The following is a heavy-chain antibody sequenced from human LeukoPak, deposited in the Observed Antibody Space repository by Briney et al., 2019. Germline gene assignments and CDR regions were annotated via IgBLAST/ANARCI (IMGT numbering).Heavy chain of an antibody. J-gene: IGHJ3*02. D-gene: IGHD4-17*01. V-gene: IGHV1-2*02. CDR3: ARIRTGDYVDAFNI. Sequence: ASVKVSCKASGYTFTGYYMHWVRQARGQGLEWMGWINPNSGGTNYAQKFQGRVTMTRDTSISTAYMELSRLRSDDTAVYYCARIRTGDYVDAFNIWGQGTMVTVSS. CDR2: INPNSGGT. CDR1: GYTFTGYY.